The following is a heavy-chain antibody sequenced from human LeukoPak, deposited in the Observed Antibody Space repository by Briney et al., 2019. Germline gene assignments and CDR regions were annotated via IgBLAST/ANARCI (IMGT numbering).Heavy chain of an antibody. CDR1: GYTFTSYY. CDR3: ARSLYYYDSSGFSYYYYYYMDV. Sequence: ASVKVSCKASGYTFTSYYMHWVRQAPGQGLEWMGIINPSGGSTSYAQKFQGRVTMTRDTSTSTVYMELSSLRSEDTAVYYCARSLYYYDSSGFSYYYYYYMDVWGKGTTVTVSS. V-gene: IGHV1-46*01. J-gene: IGHJ6*03. CDR2: INPSGGST. D-gene: IGHD3-22*01.